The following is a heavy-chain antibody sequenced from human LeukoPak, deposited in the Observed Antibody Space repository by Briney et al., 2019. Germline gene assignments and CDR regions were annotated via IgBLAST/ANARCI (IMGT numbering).Heavy chain of an antibody. Sequence: GGSLRLSCAASGFTFSSYWMSWVRQAPGKGLEWVANMKYDGSEKDYVDSVTGRFTISRDNAKNSLYLQMNSLRAEDTAVYYCARDIEAAGLFLDYWGQGTLVTVSS. J-gene: IGHJ4*02. CDR3: ARDIEAAGLFLDY. V-gene: IGHV3-7*01. CDR2: MKYDGSEK. D-gene: IGHD6-13*01. CDR1: GFTFSSYW.